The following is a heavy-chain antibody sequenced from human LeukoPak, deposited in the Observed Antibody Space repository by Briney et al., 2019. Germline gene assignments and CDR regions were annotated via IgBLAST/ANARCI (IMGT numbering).Heavy chain of an antibody. CDR1: GGSISTIYY. J-gene: IGHJ5*02. Sequence: SETLSLTCTVSGGSISTIYYWSWIRQPAGKGLEWIGHIYPSGSTDYNPSLKSRVTMSVDTSKNQFSLKLSSVTAADTAVYYCARALAATVLGAWFDPWGQGTLVTVSS. V-gene: IGHV4-4*07. D-gene: IGHD2-8*02. CDR3: ARALAATVLGAWFDP. CDR2: IYPSGST.